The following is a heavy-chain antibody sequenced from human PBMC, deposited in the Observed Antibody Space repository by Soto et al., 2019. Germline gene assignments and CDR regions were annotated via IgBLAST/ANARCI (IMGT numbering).Heavy chain of an antibody. V-gene: IGHV3-30-3*01. D-gene: IGHD7-27*01. CDR2: ISYYVTNK. Sequence: WGSRRLSCAASGFSFSISPMHWVRQAPGKGPEWVALISYYVTNKFYADSVKGRFTISRDNSKSTLYLQVDSLRPEDAAVYYCARDPKTSGGQHWAFNYSECWGQGTMVTVSS. CDR3: ARDPKTSGGQHWAFNYSEC. CDR1: GFSFSISP. J-gene: IGHJ4*02.